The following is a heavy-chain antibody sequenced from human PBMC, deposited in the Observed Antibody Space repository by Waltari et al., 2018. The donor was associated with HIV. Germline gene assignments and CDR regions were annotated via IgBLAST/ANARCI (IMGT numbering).Heavy chain of an antibody. CDR2: IKSRSDGETR. CDR3: STEGGGYCSGGTCYNGAFDI. V-gene: IGHV3-15*01. Sequence: VRRAPVKELEWVGRIKSRSDGETRDYAAPVKRRFTISRDDSTTTVYLQMNSLTTEDTAVYFCSTEGGGYCSGGTCYNGAFDIWGQGTVVTVSS. D-gene: IGHD2-15*01. J-gene: IGHJ3*02.